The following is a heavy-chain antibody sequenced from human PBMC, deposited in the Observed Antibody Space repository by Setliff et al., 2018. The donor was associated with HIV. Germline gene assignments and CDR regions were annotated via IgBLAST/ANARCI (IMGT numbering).Heavy chain of an antibody. CDR3: ARDPALGCSGATCYPGAFDM. CDR1: GFTFNSYG. CDR2: IWYDSSTT. V-gene: IGHV3-33*01. Sequence: GGSLRLSCAASGFTFNSYGIHWVRQAPGKGLEWVALIWYDSSTTSYADSVKGRFIISRDNAKNTLYLQMNGLRVEDTAIYYCARDPALGCSGATCYPGAFDMWGQGTMVTVSS. J-gene: IGHJ3*02. D-gene: IGHD2-15*01.